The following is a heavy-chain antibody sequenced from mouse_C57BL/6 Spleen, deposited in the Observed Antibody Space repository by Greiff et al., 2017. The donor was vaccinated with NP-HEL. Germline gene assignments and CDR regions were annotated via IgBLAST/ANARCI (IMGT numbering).Heavy chain of an antibody. CDR3: ARLRYYDYGGNYFDY. V-gene: IGHV1-18*01. J-gene: IGHJ2*01. D-gene: IGHD2-4*01. CDR2: INPNNGGT. Sequence: EVQLQESGPELVKPGASVKIPCKASGYTFTDYNMDWVKQSHGKSLEWIGDINPNNGGTIYNQKFKGKATLTVDKSSSTAYMELRSLTSEDTAVYYCARLRYYDYGGNYFDYWGQGTTLTVSS. CDR1: GYTFTDYN.